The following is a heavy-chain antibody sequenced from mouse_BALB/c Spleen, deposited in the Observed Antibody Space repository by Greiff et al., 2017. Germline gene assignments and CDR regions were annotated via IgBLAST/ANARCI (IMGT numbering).Heavy chain of an antibody. CDR3: TNGNSHYYAMDY. V-gene: IGHV1-5*01. CDR1: GYTFTSYW. Sequence: VQLKQSGTVLARPGASVKMSCKASGYTFTSYWMHWVKQRPGQGLEWIGAIYPGNSDTSYNQKFKGKAKLTAVTSTSTAYMELSSLTNEDSAVYYCTNGNSHYYAMDYWGQGTSVTVSS. CDR2: IYPGNSDT. J-gene: IGHJ4*01. D-gene: IGHD2-1*01.